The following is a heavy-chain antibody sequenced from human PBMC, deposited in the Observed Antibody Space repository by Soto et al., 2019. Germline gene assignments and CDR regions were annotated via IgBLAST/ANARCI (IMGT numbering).Heavy chain of an antibody. V-gene: IGHV1-18*01. Sequence: ASVKVSCKASGYTFTNYGFNWVRQAPGQGLEWMGWISAYNGHTKYSQILQGRVTMTTDTSISTAYMELSRLRSDDTAVYYCARDPRWVVVAATAFDYWGQGTLVTVSS. CDR3: ARDPRWVVVAATAFDY. J-gene: IGHJ4*02. D-gene: IGHD2-15*01. CDR1: GYTFTNYG. CDR2: ISAYNGHT.